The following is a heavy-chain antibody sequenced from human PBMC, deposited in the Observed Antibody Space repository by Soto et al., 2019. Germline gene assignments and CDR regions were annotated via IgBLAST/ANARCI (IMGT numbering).Heavy chain of an antibody. CDR3: ARDSGAALYGEDALDI. V-gene: IGHV1-18*04. Sequence: QGKLVQSGPEVKKPGASVKVSCTASGHSFSGYDITWVRQAPGQGLEWLGWVSTSIRSTMSAEKLQGRLTMTTDTSTTTVYMELRGLTSDDTAVYYCARDSGAALYGEDALDIWGQGTMVSVSS. CDR2: VSTSIRST. J-gene: IGHJ3*02. D-gene: IGHD3-10*01. CDR1: GHSFSGYD.